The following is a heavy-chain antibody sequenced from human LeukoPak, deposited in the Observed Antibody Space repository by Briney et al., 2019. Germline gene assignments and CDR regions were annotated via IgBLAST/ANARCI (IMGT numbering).Heavy chain of an antibody. CDR1: GHTLTELS. V-gene: IGHV1-24*01. Sequence: GASVTVSCKVSGHTLTELSMNWVRQGPGGGLEWMGGFDPEEGETLYAQKSQGRVTMTDDTSTDTAYMELRSLRSEDTAVYYCATAGPLRFGDFVSHSWGQGTLVTVSS. J-gene: IGHJ4*02. CDR3: ATAGPLRFGDFVSHS. CDR2: FDPEEGET. D-gene: IGHD3-10*01.